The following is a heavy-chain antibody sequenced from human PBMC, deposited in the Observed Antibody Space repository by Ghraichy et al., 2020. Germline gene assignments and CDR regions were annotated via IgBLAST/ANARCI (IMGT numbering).Heavy chain of an antibody. CDR1: GFTFSSYS. D-gene: IGHD6-19*01. CDR2: ISSSSSYI. V-gene: IGHV3-21*01. CDR3: ASRIAVAGKSDY. Sequence: GGSLRLSCAASGFTFSSYSMNWVRQAPGKGLEWVSSISSSSSYIYYADSVKGRFTISRDNAKNSLYLQMNSLRAEDTAVYYCASRIAVAGKSDYWGQGTLVTVSS. J-gene: IGHJ4*02.